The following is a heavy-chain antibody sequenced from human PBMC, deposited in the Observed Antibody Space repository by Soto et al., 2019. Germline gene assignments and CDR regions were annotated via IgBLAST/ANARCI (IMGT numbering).Heavy chain of an antibody. CDR3: ARGNVANWFGP. J-gene: IGHJ5*02. Sequence: PGESLKISCQASGYTFVNYWLVWVRQMPGEGLEWMGIIYPSDSSTKYSPSFQGQVTMSADKSSSTAYLQWSSLKASDTAMYYCARGNVANWFGPWGQGTLVTVSS. CDR1: GYTFVNYW. V-gene: IGHV5-51*01. CDR2: IYPSDSST.